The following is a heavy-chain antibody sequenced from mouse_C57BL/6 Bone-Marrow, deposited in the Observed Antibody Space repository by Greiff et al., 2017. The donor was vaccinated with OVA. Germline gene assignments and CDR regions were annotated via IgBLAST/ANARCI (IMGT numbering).Heavy chain of an antibody. CDR1: GFSLTSYG. D-gene: IGHD1-1*01. Sequence: QVHVKQSGPGLVQPSQSLSITCTVSGFSLTSYGVHWVRQSPGKGLEWLGVIWSGGSTDYNAAFISRLSISKDNSKSQVFFKMNSLQADDTAIYYCARKGDYYGSSYLFAYWGQGTLVTVSA. V-gene: IGHV2-2*01. CDR2: IWSGGST. CDR3: ARKGDYYGSSYLFAY. J-gene: IGHJ3*01.